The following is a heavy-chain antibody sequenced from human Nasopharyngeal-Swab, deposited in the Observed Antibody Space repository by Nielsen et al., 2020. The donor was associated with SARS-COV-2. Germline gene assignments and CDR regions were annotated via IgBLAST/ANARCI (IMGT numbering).Heavy chain of an antibody. D-gene: IGHD6-19*01. J-gene: IGHJ5*02. CDR2: IWYDGSNK. CDR3: VRASRGWS. Sequence: GESLKISCAASGFTFSTYAMHWVRQAPGKGLEWVTFIWYDGSNKEYADAVKGRFTISRDNSKNTVFLQMNSLRVEDTAVYYCVRASRGWSWGQGTLVTVSS. CDR1: GFTFSTYA. V-gene: IGHV3-33*01.